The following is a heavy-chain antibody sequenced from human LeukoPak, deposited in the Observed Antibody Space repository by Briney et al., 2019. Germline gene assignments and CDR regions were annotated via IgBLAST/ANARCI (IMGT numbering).Heavy chain of an antibody. CDR2: ISGSGGST. CDR1: GFTFSSYA. CDR3: AKGATYYDILTGEDAFDI. J-gene: IGHJ3*02. D-gene: IGHD3-9*01. Sequence: GGSLRLSCAASGFTFSSYAMSWVRQAPGKGLEWVSAISGSGGSTYYADSVKGRFTISRDNSKNTLYLQMNSLRAEDTAVYYCAKGATYYDILTGEDAFDIWGQGTMVTVSS. V-gene: IGHV3-23*01.